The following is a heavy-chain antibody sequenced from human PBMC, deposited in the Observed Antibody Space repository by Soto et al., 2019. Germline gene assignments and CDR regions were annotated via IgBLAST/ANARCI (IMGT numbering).Heavy chain of an antibody. D-gene: IGHD3-3*02. CDR1: GGTFGNSA. CDR2: IIPLFPTP. V-gene: IGHV1-69*12. Sequence: QVQLVQSGAEVKKPGSSVTASCRASGGTFGNSAISWVRQAPGQGLEWMGGIIPLFPTPDYAQKFQGSVRITADESTSTAYMELTSLRSEDTAVYYCARDKDRQQLGGNYYYGIDVWGQGTTVTVSS. J-gene: IGHJ6*02. CDR3: ARDKDRQQLGGNYYYGIDV.